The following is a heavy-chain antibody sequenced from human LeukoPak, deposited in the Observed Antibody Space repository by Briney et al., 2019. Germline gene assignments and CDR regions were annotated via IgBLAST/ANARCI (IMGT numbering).Heavy chain of an antibody. D-gene: IGHD2-15*01. J-gene: IGHJ4*02. CDR3: ARDRRYCSGGSCYFDYFFDY. CDR1: GFTFNSYA. V-gene: IGHV3-30*04. CDR2: ISYDGSIN. Sequence: GGSLRLSCAASGFTFNSYAVHWVRQAPGKGLEWVAVISYDGSINFYTASVKGRFTISRDNSKNTLYLQMNSLRIDDTALYFCARDRRYCSGGSCYFDYFFDYWGQGTLVTVSS.